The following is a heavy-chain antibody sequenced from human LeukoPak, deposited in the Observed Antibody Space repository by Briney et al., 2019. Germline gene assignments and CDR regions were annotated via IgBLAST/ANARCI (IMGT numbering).Heavy chain of an antibody. V-gene: IGHV4-59*01. Sequence: SETLSLTCTVSGGSISRYYWSWMREPPGKGLEWIGYIYYSGSTNYNPSLKSRVTISVDTSKNQFSLKRSSVTAADTAVYYCARDPRNGWFDYWGQGTLVTVSS. CDR2: IYYSGST. J-gene: IGHJ4*02. CDR1: GGSISRYY. D-gene: IGHD6-19*01. CDR3: ARDPRNGWFDY.